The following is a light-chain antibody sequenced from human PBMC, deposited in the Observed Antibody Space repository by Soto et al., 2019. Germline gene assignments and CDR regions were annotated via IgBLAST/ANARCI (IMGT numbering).Light chain of an antibody. V-gene: IGLV2-14*01. J-gene: IGLJ1*01. Sequence: QSVLTQAASVSGSPGQSIAISCIGTSSDIGSYNYVSWYQQHPGKAPKLMIYDVSNRPSGVSDRFSGPKSGNTASLTISGLQAEDEADYYCKSFTTSSTYVFGTGTKVTV. CDR1: SSDIGSYNY. CDR2: DVS. CDR3: KSFTTSSTYV.